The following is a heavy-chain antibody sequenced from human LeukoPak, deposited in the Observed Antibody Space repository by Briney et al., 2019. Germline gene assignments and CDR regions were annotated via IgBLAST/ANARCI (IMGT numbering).Heavy chain of an antibody. Sequence: QPGGSLRLSCAASGFTFRSYDMHWVRQATGKGLEWVSGIGTAGEIYYPGSVKGRFTISRDNSKNMVWLQINSPTAEDTATYYCAKDGNWARFEDWGQGTLVTVSS. J-gene: IGHJ4*02. CDR2: IGTAGEI. CDR3: AKDGNWARFED. V-gene: IGHV3-13*01. CDR1: GFTFRSYD. D-gene: IGHD7-27*01.